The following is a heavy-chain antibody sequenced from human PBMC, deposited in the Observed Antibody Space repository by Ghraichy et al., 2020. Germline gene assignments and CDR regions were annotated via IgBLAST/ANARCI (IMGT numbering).Heavy chain of an antibody. CDR2: INQDGSSK. CDR1: GFTFSAYW. J-gene: IGHJ4*02. D-gene: IGHD1-14*01. CDR3: AIATRSVSPTCY. V-gene: IGHV3-7*01. Sequence: GESLNISCAASGFTFSAYWMGWVRQAPGRGLEWVAIINQDGSSKYFVDSVKGRFTISRDNTKNSLYLQMNSLRAEDTALYYCAIATRSVSPTCYWGQGTLVTVSS.